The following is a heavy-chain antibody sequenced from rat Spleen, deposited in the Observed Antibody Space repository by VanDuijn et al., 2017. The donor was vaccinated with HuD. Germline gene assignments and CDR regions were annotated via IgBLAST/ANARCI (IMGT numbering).Heavy chain of an antibody. V-gene: IGHV5-19*01. D-gene: IGHD1-11*01. CDR3: ARGPTAYGGCDY. Sequence: VQMKETGPGLVQTTQTLSVTCTVSGFSLTKYGVHWVRQAPGKGLEWVAYISYDGGSTYYRDSVKGRFTISRDNAKSTLYLQMDSLRSEDTATYYCARGPTAYGGCDYWGQGASVTVSS. CDR2: ISYDGGST. CDR1: GFSLTKYG. J-gene: IGHJ4*01.